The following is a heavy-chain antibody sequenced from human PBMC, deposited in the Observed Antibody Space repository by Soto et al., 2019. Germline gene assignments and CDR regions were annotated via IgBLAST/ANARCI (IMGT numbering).Heavy chain of an antibody. CDR2: IYYSGST. Sequence: SETLSLTCTVSGGSISSYYWSWIRQPPGKGLEWIGYIYYSGSTNYNPSLKSRVTISVDTSKNQFSLKLSSVTAADTAVYYCARGEEYCSSTSCFQFDPWGQGTLVTVSS. V-gene: IGHV4-59*08. CDR3: ARGEEYCSSTSCFQFDP. D-gene: IGHD2-2*01. CDR1: GGSISSYY. J-gene: IGHJ5*02.